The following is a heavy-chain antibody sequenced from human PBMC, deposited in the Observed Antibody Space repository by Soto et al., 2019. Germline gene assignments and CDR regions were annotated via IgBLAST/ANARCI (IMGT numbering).Heavy chain of an antibody. J-gene: IGHJ4*02. Sequence: ASVKVSCKASGYTFTGYYMHWVRQAPGQGLEWMGWINPNSGGTNYAQKFQGRATMTRDTSISTAYMELSRLRSDDTAVYYCARGEFSGSYHPYYFDYWGQGTLVTVSS. D-gene: IGHD1-26*01. CDR1: GYTFTGYY. CDR2: INPNSGGT. V-gene: IGHV1-2*02. CDR3: ARGEFSGSYHPYYFDY.